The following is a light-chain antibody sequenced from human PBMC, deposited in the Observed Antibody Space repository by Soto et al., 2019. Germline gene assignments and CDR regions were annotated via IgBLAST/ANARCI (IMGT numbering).Light chain of an antibody. V-gene: IGLV2-8*01. J-gene: IGLJ1*01. CDR2: EVS. Sequence: QSVLTQPPSASGSPGQSGTISCTGTSSDGGSYNYVSWYQQHPGQAAKLMIYEVSKRPSGVPDRFSGSKSGNTASLTVSGLQAEDEDDYYCSSYAGSDNQDVFGTGTKVTVL. CDR1: SSDGGSYNY. CDR3: SSYAGSDNQDV.